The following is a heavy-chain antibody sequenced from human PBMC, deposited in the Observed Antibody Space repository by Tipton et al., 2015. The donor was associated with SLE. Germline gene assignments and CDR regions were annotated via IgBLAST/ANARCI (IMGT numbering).Heavy chain of an antibody. J-gene: IGHJ4*02. D-gene: IGHD3-16*01. V-gene: IGHV4-38-2*02. Sequence: GLVKPSETLSLTCAVSGYSISSGYYWGWIRQPPGKGLEWIGNIYHSGITYYNPSLKSRVTISLDTSKNQFSLKLSSATAADTAVYYCARDPRLNWDYGTYFDYWGQGTLVTVSS. CDR1: GYSISSGYY. CDR2: IYHSGIT. CDR3: ARDPRLNWDYGTYFDY.